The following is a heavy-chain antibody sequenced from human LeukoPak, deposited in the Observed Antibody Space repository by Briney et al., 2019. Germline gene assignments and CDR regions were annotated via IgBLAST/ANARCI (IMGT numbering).Heavy chain of an antibody. J-gene: IGHJ3*02. V-gene: IGHV4-34*01. CDR2: INHSGST. CDR3: ARLDSSSWLDAFDI. CDR1: GGSFSGYY. Sequence: SETLSLTCAVYGGSFSGYYWSWIRQPPGKGLEWIGEINHSGSTNYNPSLMSRVTISVDTSKNQFSLKLSSVTAADTAVYYCARLDSSSWLDAFDIWGQGTMVTVSS. D-gene: IGHD6-13*01.